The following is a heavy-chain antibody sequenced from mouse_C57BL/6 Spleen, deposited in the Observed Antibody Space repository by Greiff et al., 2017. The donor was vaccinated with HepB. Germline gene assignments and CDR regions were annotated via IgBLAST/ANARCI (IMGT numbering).Heavy chain of an antibody. D-gene: IGHD2-3*01. CDR3: ARSYGGYADWDY. V-gene: IGHV1-69*01. J-gene: IGHJ2*01. CDR2: IDPSASYT. Sequence: QVQLKQPGAELVMPGASVKLSCKASGYTFTSYWMHWVKQRPGQGLEWIGEIDPSASYTNYNQKFKGKSTLTVDKSSSTAYMQLSSLTSEDSADYYSARSYGGYADWDYWGQGTTLTGSS. CDR1: GYTFTSYW.